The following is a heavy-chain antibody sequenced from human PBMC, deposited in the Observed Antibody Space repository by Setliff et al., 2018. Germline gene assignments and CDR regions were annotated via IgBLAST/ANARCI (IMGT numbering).Heavy chain of an antibody. CDR2: VHYSGDS. CDR1: GDSMSSYY. V-gene: IGHV4-59*01. Sequence: SETLSLTCTVSGDSMSSYYWSWIRQSPGKGLEWIGYVHYSGDSNYNPSLKSRVTMSVDTSKDQFSLNLRPVTAADTAVYYCARRPSSGSYYNPRPYYFDFWGQGTLVTVSS. CDR3: ARRPSSGSYYNPRPYYFDF. J-gene: IGHJ4*02. D-gene: IGHD3-10*01.